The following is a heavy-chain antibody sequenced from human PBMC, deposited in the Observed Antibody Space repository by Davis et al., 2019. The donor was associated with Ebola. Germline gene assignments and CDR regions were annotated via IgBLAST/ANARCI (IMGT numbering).Heavy chain of an antibody. J-gene: IGHJ4*02. D-gene: IGHD5-12*01. CDR3: TRGWLRSGFDY. CDR1: GDTVSSSGTA. CDR2: TYYTSKWYN. V-gene: IGHV6-1*01. Sequence: HSQTLSLTCAISGDTVSSSGTAWNWIRQSPSRGLEWLGRTYYTSKWYNDYAVSMKSRISVNADIPKNPFSLQLSSVTPEDTAVYYCTRGWLRSGFDYWGQGNLVIVSS.